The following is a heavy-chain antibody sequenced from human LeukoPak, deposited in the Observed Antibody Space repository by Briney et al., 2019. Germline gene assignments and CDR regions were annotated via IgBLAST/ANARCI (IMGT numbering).Heavy chain of an antibody. CDR1: GGSISSYY. J-gene: IGHJ6*03. CDR3: ARTGGSFYFYYYMDV. Sequence: SETLSLTCTVTGGSISSYYWSWIRQPPGKGLEWIGYIYYSGSTNYNPSLKSRVTISVDTSKNQFSLKLRSVTAADTAVYYCARTGGSFYFYYYMDVWGKGTTVTVSS. D-gene: IGHD1-26*01. CDR2: IYYSGST. V-gene: IGHV4-59*12.